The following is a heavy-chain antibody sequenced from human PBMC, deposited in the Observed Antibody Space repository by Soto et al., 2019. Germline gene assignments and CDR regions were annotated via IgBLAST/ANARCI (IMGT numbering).Heavy chain of an antibody. J-gene: IGHJ4*02. CDR3: ARAGIAAAGPALNY. CDR1: GGSFSGYY. D-gene: IGHD6-13*01. V-gene: IGHV4-34*01. CDR2: INHSGST. Sequence: SETLSLTCAVYGGSFSGYYWSWIRQPPGKGLEWIGEINHSGSTNYNPSLKSRVTISVDTSKNQFSLKLSSVTAADTAVYYCARAGIAAAGPALNYWGQGTLVTVS.